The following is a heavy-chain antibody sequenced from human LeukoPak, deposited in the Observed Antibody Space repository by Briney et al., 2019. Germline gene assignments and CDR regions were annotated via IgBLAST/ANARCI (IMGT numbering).Heavy chain of an antibody. D-gene: IGHD6-13*01. CDR3: ARQGAEYSSSWPFDY. CDR2: TYYRSKWFN. CDR1: GDSVSSNSAA. V-gene: IGHV6-1*01. J-gene: IGHJ4*02. Sequence: SQTLSLTCAISGDSVSSNSAAWIWIRQSPSGGLEWLGRTYYRSKWFNDYAMSVRSRITVSPDTSKNQFSLHLKSVTPEDTAVYYCARQGAEYSSSWPFDYWGQGTLVTVSS.